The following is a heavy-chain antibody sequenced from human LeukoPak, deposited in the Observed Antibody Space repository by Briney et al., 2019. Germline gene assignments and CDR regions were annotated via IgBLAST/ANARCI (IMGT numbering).Heavy chain of an antibody. CDR1: EFTLRDAW. CDR2: IKSKTDGGTT. V-gene: IGHV3-15*01. CDR3: TTGKGDSSGYYRTDAFDI. J-gene: IGHJ3*02. Sequence: GGSLRLSCSASEFTLRDAWMNWVRQAPGKGLEWVARIKSKTDGGTTDYAAPVKGRFTISRDDSKNTLYLQMNSLKTEDTAVYYCTTGKGDSSGYYRTDAFDIWGQGTMVTVSS. D-gene: IGHD3-22*01.